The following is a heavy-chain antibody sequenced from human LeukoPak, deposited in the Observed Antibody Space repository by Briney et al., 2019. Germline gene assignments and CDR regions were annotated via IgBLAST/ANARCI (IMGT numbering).Heavy chain of an antibody. CDR2: IYYSGST. CDR1: GGSISSYY. Sequence: SETLSLTCTVSGGSISSYYWSWIRQPPGKGLEWIGYIYYSGSTNYNPSLKSRVTISVDTSKNQFSLKLSSVTAADTAMYYCARDEGLFAYWGQGALVTVTS. J-gene: IGHJ4*02. V-gene: IGHV4-59*12. CDR3: ARDEGLFAY. D-gene: IGHD3/OR15-3a*01.